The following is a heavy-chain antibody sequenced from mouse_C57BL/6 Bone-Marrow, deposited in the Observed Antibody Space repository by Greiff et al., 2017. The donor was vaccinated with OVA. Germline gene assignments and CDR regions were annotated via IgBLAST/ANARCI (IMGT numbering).Heavy chain of an antibody. V-gene: IGHV1-19*01. D-gene: IGHD1-1*01. Sequence: EVQLQQSGPVLVKPGASVKMSCKASGYTFTDYYMNWVKQSHGKSLEWIGVINPYNGGTSYNQKFKGKATLTVDKSSSTAYMELNSLTSEDSAVYYCARHYGSSSYWYFDVWGTGTTVTVSS. CDR1: GYTFTDYY. J-gene: IGHJ1*03. CDR2: INPYNGGT. CDR3: ARHYGSSSYWYFDV.